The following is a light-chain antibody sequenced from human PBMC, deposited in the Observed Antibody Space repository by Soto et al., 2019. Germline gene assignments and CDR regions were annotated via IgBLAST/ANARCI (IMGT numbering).Light chain of an antibody. CDR2: DAS. CDR1: QSVSSSY. CDR3: QQRSNWSLT. V-gene: IGKV3D-20*02. J-gene: IGKJ4*01. Sequence: EIVLTQSPGTLSLSPGERATLSCRASQSVSSSYLAWYQQKPGQAPRLLIYDASSRATGIPDRFSGSGSGTDFTLTISRLEPEDFAVYYCQQRSNWSLTFGGGTKVEIK.